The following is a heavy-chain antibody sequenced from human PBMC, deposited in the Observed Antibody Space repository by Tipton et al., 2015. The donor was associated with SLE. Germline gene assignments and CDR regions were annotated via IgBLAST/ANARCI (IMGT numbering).Heavy chain of an antibody. Sequence: SLGLSCTASGFTFGDYAMSWVRQAPGKGLEWVGFIRSKAYGGTTEYAASVKGRFTISRDDSKNTLYLQMNSLKTEDTAVYYCTTEVVYGDYVGYWGQGTLVTVSS. V-gene: IGHV3-49*04. J-gene: IGHJ4*02. D-gene: IGHD4-17*01. CDR2: IRSKAYGGTT. CDR1: GFTFGDYA. CDR3: TTEVVYGDYVGY.